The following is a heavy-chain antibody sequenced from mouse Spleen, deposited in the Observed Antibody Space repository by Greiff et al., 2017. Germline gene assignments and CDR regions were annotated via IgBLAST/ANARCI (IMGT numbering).Heavy chain of an antibody. CDR3: ARWLLFYAMDY. CDR2: ILPGSGST. CDR1: GYTFTGYW. Sequence: VKLMESGAELMKPGASVKLSCKATGYTFTGYWIEWVKQRPGHGLEWIGEILPGSGSTNYNEKFKGKATFTADTSSSTAYMQLSSLTSEDSAVYYCARWLLFYAMDYWGQGTSVTVSS. J-gene: IGHJ4*01. V-gene: IGHV1-9*01. D-gene: IGHD2-3*01.